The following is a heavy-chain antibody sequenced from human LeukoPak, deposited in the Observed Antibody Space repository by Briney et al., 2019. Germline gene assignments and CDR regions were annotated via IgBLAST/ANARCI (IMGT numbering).Heavy chain of an antibody. D-gene: IGHD1-20*01. J-gene: IGHJ4*02. CDR3: ARGLVSITFDY. CDR2: ISSGSSYT. Sequence: LSLTCTVSGGSISSGGYSCSWIRQAPGRGLEWVSYISSGSSYTNYADSVKGRFTISRDNAKNSLYLQMISLRAEDTAVYYCARGLVSITFDYWGQGTLVTVSS. V-gene: IGHV3-11*05. CDR1: GGSISSGGYS.